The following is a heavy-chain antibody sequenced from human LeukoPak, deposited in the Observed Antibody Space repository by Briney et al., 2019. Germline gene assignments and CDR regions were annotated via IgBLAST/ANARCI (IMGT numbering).Heavy chain of an antibody. V-gene: IGHV3-74*01. J-gene: IGHJ4*02. D-gene: IGHD3-22*01. CDR1: GFTFSSYW. Sequence: QTGGSLRLSCAASGFTFSSYWMHWVRQAPGKGLGWVSRINSYGSTTTYADSVKGRFTISRDNAKNTLYLQMSSLRAEDTAVYYCAKIPASGYYSYFDNWGQGALVTVSS. CDR2: INSYGSTT. CDR3: AKIPASGYYSYFDN.